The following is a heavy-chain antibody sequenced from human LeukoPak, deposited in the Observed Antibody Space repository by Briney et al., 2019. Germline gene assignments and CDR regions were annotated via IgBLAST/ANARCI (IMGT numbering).Heavy chain of an antibody. V-gene: IGHV4-39*07. Sequence: PSETLSLTCTVSGGSISSGGYYWSWIRQPPGKGLEWIGEINHSGSTNYNPSLKSRVTISVDTSKNQFSLKLSSVTAADTAVYYCASKVSVATINRRYYFDYWGQGTLVTVSS. CDR2: INHSGST. D-gene: IGHD5-24*01. CDR1: GGSISSGGYY. CDR3: ASKVSVATINRRYYFDY. J-gene: IGHJ4*02.